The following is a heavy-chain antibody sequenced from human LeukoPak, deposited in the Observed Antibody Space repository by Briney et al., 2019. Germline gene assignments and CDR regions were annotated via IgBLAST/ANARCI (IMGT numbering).Heavy chain of an antibody. D-gene: IGHD2-15*01. CDR3: AKVLDCSGGSCHDY. V-gene: IGHV3-30*18. Sequence: GGSLRLSCAAYGFTFSSYGMHWVRQAPGKVLEWVAVISYDGSNKYYADSVKGRFTISRDNSKNTLYLQMNSLRAEDTAVYYCAKVLDCSGGSCHDYWGQGTLVTVSS. CDR2: ISYDGSNK. CDR1: GFTFSSYG. J-gene: IGHJ4*02.